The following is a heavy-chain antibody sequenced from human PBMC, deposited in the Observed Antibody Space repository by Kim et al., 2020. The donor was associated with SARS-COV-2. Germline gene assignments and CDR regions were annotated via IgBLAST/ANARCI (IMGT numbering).Heavy chain of an antibody. V-gene: IGHV3-23*01. Sequence: GGSLRLSCAASGFTFNIFAMTWVRQAPGKGLEWVSAISSSGVSTYYADSVKGRFTISRDNSKNTLYLQMNSLRAEDTAVYYCAKDRLGGYGGNSFDYWG. D-gene: IGHD5-18*01. CDR1: GFTFNIFA. CDR3: AKDRLGGYGGNSFDY. J-gene: IGHJ4*01. CDR2: ISSSGVST.